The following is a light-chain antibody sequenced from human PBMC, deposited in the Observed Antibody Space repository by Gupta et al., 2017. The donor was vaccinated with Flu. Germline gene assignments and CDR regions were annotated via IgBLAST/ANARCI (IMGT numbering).Light chain of an antibody. V-gene: IGKV2-28*01. CDR3: MQALQTPFT. Sequence: DIVMTQSPLSLPVTPGEPASISCRSSQSLLHSNGYNYLDWYLQKPGQSPQLLSYLGSNRASGVPDRFSGSGSGTDFTLSISRVEAEDVGVYYCMQALQTPFTFGPGTKVDIK. J-gene: IGKJ3*01. CDR2: LGS. CDR1: QSLLHSNGYNY.